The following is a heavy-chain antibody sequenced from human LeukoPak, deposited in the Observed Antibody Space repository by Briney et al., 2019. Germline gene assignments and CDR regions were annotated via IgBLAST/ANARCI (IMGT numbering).Heavy chain of an antibody. J-gene: IGHJ4*02. CDR3: ARGWYSTGWYNFFDS. Sequence: GGSLRLSCAASGFTFSGHYMSWVRQAPGKGLEWVSSISGSGNYIYDADSVKGRFTVSRDNAKNSLYLQMNSLRAEDTAVYYCARGWYSTGWYNFFDSWGQGALVTVSS. CDR1: GFTFSGHY. V-gene: IGHV3-21*01. D-gene: IGHD6-19*01. CDR2: ISGSGNYI.